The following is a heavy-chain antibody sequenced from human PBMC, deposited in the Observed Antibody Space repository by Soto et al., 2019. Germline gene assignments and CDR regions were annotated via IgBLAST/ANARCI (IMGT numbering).Heavy chain of an antibody. CDR1: GDSVSSNSAA. Sequence: SQTLSLICAISGDSVSSNSAAWNWIRQSPSRGLEWLGRTYYRSKWYNDYAVSVKSRITINPDTSKNQFSLQLNSVTPEDTAVYYCERDLNPVGSSSRSLSYYSYVMAVWGQGTTVTASS. J-gene: IGHJ6*02. V-gene: IGHV6-1*01. CDR3: ERDLNPVGSSSRSLSYYSYVMAV. D-gene: IGHD6-13*01. CDR2: TYYRSKWYN.